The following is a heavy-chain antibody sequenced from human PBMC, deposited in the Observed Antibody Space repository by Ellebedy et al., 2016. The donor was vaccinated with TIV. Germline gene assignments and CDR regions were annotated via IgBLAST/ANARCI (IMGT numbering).Heavy chain of an antibody. CDR1: AYTFTSYD. Sequence: AASVKVSCKASAYTFTSYDINCVRQATGQGLEWMGWMNPNTGNTGYAQKFQGRVTITRDTSASTAYMELSSLRSEDTAVYYCATLSSDPENYWGQGTLVTVSS. CDR2: MNPNTGNT. D-gene: IGHD3-10*01. CDR3: ATLSSDPENY. J-gene: IGHJ4*02. V-gene: IGHV1-8*01.